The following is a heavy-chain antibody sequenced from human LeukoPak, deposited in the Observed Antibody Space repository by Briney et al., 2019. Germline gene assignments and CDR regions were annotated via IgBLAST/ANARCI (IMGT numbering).Heavy chain of an antibody. CDR1: GGSISSYY. CDR2: IYYSGST. D-gene: IGHD3-10*01. J-gene: IGHJ6*03. CDR3: ARAVTMVRGGYYYYMDV. Sequence: SETLSLTCTVSGGSISSYYWSWIRQPPGKGLEWIGYIYYSGSTNYNPSLKSRVTISVDTSKNQFSLKLSSVTAADTAVYYCARAVTMVRGGYYYYMDVWGKGTTVTVSS. V-gene: IGHV4-59*08.